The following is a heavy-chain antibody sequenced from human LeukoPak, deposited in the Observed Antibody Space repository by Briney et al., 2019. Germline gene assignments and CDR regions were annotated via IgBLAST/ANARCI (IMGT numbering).Heavy chain of an antibody. CDR3: ARLGGTTDY. V-gene: IGHV4-59*08. Sequence: SETLSLTCTVSGGSISSYYWSWIRQPPGKGLEWIGYIYYRGSTNYNPSLKSRVTISVDTSKNQFSLKLSSVTAADTAVYYCARLGGTTDYWGQGTLVTVSS. CDR2: IYYRGST. J-gene: IGHJ4*02. D-gene: IGHD3-16*01. CDR1: GGSISSYY.